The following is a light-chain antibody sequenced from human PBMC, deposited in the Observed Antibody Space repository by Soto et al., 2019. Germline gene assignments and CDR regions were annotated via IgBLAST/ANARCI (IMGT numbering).Light chain of an antibody. V-gene: IGKV3-20*01. Sequence: EIVLTQSPGTLSLSPGERATLSFRACQNVKFSYVAWYQQKPGQAPRLLIYGASSRATGIPDRFSGSGSGMDFTLTISSLAPEDFAVYYCQQSGDSQWTFGQGTKVDIK. CDR3: QQSGDSQWT. CDR2: GAS. CDR1: QNVKFSY. J-gene: IGKJ1*01.